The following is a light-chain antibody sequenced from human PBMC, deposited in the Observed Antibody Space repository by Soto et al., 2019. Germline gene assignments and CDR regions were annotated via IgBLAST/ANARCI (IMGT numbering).Light chain of an antibody. CDR3: SSYTSSSSYV. CDR1: SSDVGGYKY. V-gene: IGLV2-14*03. J-gene: IGLJ1*01. Sequence: QSVLTQPASVSGSPGQSITISCTGTSSDVGGYKYVSWYQQHPGKAPKLLIYTVNNRPSGVSNRFSGSKSGNTASLTISGLQAEDEADYYCSSYTSSSSYVFGTGTEVTVL. CDR2: TVN.